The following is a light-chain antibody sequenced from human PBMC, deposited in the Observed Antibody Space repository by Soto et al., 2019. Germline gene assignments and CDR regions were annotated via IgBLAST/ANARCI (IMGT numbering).Light chain of an antibody. J-gene: IGKJ5*01. CDR2: DVS. Sequence: EMVLTQSPAPLSLSPGERATLSCRASQSVTSYLAWYQQKPGQAPRLLIYDVSNRASGIPARFSGSGSETDFTLTISSLEPEDFAVYYCQQRSVWPLTFGQGTLLEIK. CDR3: QQRSVWPLT. CDR1: QSVTSY. V-gene: IGKV3-11*01.